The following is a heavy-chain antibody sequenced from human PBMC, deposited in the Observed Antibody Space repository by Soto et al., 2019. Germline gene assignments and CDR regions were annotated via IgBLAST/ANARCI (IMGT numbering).Heavy chain of an antibody. Sequence: PGGSLRLSCAASGFTFSSYGMHWVRQAPGKGLEWVAVIWYDGSNKYYADSVKGRFTISRDNSKNTLYLQMNSLRAEDTAVYYCARDQGMATITVDYWGQGTLVTVSS. D-gene: IGHD5-12*01. V-gene: IGHV3-33*01. CDR2: IWYDGSNK. CDR3: ARDQGMATITVDY. J-gene: IGHJ4*02. CDR1: GFTFSSYG.